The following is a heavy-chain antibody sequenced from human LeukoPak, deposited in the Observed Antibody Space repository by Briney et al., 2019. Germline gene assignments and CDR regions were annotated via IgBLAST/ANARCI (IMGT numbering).Heavy chain of an antibody. CDR1: GGSISSYY. CDR2: IHYSGST. J-gene: IGHJ4*02. V-gene: IGHV4-59*01. Sequence: KPSETLSLTCTVSGGSISSYYWSWIRQPPGKGLEWIGYIHYSGSTDYNPSLKSRVTISVDTSKNQFSLNLRSVTAADTAVYYCARDKVPGDYWGQGTLVTVSS. CDR3: ARDKVPGDY.